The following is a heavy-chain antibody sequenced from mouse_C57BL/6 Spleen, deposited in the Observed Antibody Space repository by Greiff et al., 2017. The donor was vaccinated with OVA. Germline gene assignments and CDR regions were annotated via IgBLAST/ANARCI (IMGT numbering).Heavy chain of an antibody. V-gene: IGHV1-54*01. J-gene: IGHJ2*01. CDR3: ARFRGNYVFDY. CDR1: GYAFTNYL. CDR2: INPGSGGT. Sequence: VQVVESGAELVRPGTSVKVSCKASGYAFTNYLIEWVKQRPGQGLEWIGVINPGSGGTNYNEKFKGKATLTADKSSSTAYMQLSSLTSEDSAVYFCARFRGNYVFDYWGQGTTLTVSS. D-gene: IGHD2-1*01.